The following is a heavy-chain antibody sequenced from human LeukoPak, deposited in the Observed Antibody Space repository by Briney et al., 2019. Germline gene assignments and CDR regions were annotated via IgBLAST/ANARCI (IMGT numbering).Heavy chain of an antibody. CDR3: ARGWVVVAATPHALNY. J-gene: IGHJ4*02. D-gene: IGHD2-15*01. CDR2: ISGSGGST. Sequence: GGSLRLSCAASGFTFSSYAMSWVRQAPGKGLEWVSAISGSGGSTYYADSVKGRFTISRDNSKTTLYLQMNSLRAEDTAVYYCARGWVVVAATPHALNYWGQGTLVTVSS. V-gene: IGHV3-23*01. CDR1: GFTFSSYA.